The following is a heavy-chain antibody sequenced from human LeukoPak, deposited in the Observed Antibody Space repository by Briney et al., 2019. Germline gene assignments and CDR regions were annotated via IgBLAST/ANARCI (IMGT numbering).Heavy chain of an antibody. CDR3: AKDQDIVVVPAAYFDY. D-gene: IGHD2-2*01. J-gene: IGHJ4*02. CDR1: GFTFSNYY. Sequence: GGSLRLSCAASGFTFSNYYMNWVRQAPGKGLEWVSYISSSSSSTYYADSVKGRFTISRDNSKNTLYLQMNSLRAEDTAVYYCAKDQDIVVVPAAYFDYWGQGTLVTVSS. V-gene: IGHV3-23*01. CDR2: ISSSSSST.